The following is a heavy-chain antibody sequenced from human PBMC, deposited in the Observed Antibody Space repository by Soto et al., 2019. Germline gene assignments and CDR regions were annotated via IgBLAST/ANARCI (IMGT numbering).Heavy chain of an antibody. J-gene: IGHJ4*02. CDR2: IIPMSGSV. V-gene: IGHV1-69*13. CDR1: GGTFSSYA. CDR3: ARGGTPIDY. D-gene: IGHD3-16*01. Sequence: SVKVSCKASGGTFSSYALSWVRQAPGQGLEWMGGIIPMSGSVKYAQKFQDRVTITADESTNTAFMELNSLRSEDTAVYYCARGGTPIDYWGQGIVVTVSS.